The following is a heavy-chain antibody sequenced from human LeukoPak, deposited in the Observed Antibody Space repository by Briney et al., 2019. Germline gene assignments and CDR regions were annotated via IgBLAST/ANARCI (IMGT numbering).Heavy chain of an antibody. D-gene: IGHD1/OR15-1a*01. CDR1: GGSISSSSYY. Sequence: PSETLSLTCTVSGGSISSSSYYWGWIRQPPGKGLEWIGSIYYSGSTYYNPSLKSRVTISVDTSKNQFSLKLSSVTAADTAVYYCARVATGKTTPAQAEPRPAHAVDWGQGTLVTVSS. CDR3: ARVATGKTTPAQAEPRPAHAVD. CDR2: IYYSGST. V-gene: IGHV4-39*07. J-gene: IGHJ4*02.